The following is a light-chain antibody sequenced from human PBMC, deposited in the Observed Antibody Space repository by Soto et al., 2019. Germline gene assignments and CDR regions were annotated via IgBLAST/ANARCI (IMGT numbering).Light chain of an antibody. J-gene: IGKJ1*01. CDR3: QQYTNWPPET. CDR2: GAS. V-gene: IGKV3D-15*01. CDR1: QIVSRK. Sequence: EIVMTQSPATLSVSPGESATLSCSASQIVSRKLVWYQQKPGQAASIPLYGASTRAPGIPETLSGSGSGTAFTITTSSLQSEDYAVYYCQQYTNWPPETFGQGTKVDIK.